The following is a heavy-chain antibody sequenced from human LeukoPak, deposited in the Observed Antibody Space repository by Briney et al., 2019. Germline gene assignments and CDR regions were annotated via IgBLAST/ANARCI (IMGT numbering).Heavy chain of an antibody. CDR2: INIGGTNT. CDR1: GFSFNDYY. Sequence: GGSLRLSCAASGFSFNDYYMSWIRQAPGKGLEWLSYINIGGTNTHYADSVKGRFTISRDNAKKSLYLEMNNLRAEDTAVYYCATDGAGFDTWGEGVLVTVSS. J-gene: IGHJ5*02. V-gene: IGHV3-11*01. CDR3: ATDGAGFDT.